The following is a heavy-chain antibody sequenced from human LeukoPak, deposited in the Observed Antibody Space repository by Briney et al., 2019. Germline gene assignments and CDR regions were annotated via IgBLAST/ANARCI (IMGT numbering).Heavy chain of an antibody. CDR2: IYTSGST. J-gene: IGHJ3*02. V-gene: IGHV4-4*07. Sequence: PSETLSLTCTVSGGSISSYYWSWVRQPAGKGLEWIGRIYTSGSTNYSPSLKSRVTMSVDTSKNQFSLKLSSVTAADTAVYYCARVVGPTRGPAMDDAFDIWGQGTMVTVSS. CDR3: ARVVGPTRGPAMDDAFDI. CDR1: GGSISSYY. D-gene: IGHD2-2*01.